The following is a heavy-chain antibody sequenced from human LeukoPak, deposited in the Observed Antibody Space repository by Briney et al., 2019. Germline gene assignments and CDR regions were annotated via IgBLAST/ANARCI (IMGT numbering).Heavy chain of an antibody. CDR2: ISPTGSTT. Sequence: GGSLRLSCTASGFSFSGHWMHWARQLPGKGLVWVSRISPTGSTTSYADSVKGRFTVSRDNAKNTLYLQVNNLRAEDTAVYYCARGPNSNWSGFDFWGQGTLLTVPS. CDR3: ARGPNSNWSGFDF. CDR1: GFSFSGHW. D-gene: IGHD6-6*01. J-gene: IGHJ4*02. V-gene: IGHV3-74*01.